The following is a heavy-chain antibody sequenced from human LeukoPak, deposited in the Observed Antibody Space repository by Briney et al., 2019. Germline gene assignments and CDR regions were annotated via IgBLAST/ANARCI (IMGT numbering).Heavy chain of an antibody. J-gene: IGHJ6*04. CDR1: GFTFSSYS. D-gene: IGHD4-23*01. CDR3: VGDFRPGRSLRGYYYYGMDV. Sequence: GGSLRLSCAASGFTFSSYSMNWVRQAPGKGLEWVSSISSSSSYIYYADSVKGRFTISRDNAKNSLYLQMNSLRAEDTAVYYCVGDFRPGRSLRGYYYYGMDVWGKGTTVTVSS. V-gene: IGHV3-21*01. CDR2: ISSSSSYI.